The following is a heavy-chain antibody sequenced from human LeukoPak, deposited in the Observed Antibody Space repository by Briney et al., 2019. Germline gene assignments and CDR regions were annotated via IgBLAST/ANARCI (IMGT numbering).Heavy chain of an antibody. CDR2: ISSTGGTT. D-gene: IGHD2-15*01. Sequence: GGALRLSCAASGITFSSYGMSWVRQAPGKGLEWVSSISSTGGTTYYADSVKGRFTISRDNSKNTLYLQMNSLRAEDTAIYYCAKNGDRGAYCTGGTCYPYFYYYMDVWGKGTTVTI. J-gene: IGHJ6*03. CDR1: GITFSSYG. CDR3: AKNGDRGAYCTGGTCYPYFYYYMDV. V-gene: IGHV3-23*01.